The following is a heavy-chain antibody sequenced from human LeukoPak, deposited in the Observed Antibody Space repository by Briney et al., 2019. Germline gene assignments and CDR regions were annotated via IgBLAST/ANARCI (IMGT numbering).Heavy chain of an antibody. CDR3: AKVPAPYGDYTHDAFDI. CDR1: GLTLSGYG. D-gene: IGHD4-17*01. J-gene: IGHJ3*02. CDR2: ISYDGSNK. Sequence: GGSRGLSFAASGLTLSGYGMNWVRQAPGKGLEWVAVISYDGSNKYYADSVKGRFTISRDNSKNTLYLQMNSLRAEDTAVYYCAKVPAPYGDYTHDAFDIWGQGTMVTVSS. V-gene: IGHV3-30*18.